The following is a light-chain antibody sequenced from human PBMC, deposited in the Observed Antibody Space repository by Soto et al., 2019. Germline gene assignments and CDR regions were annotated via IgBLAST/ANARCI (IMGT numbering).Light chain of an antibody. CDR3: QQYGSSPPRT. J-gene: IGKJ1*01. Sequence: EIVLTQSPGILSVSPGERATLSCRASQSVSNDFLAWYQQKPGQAPRLLIYGASTRATDVPDRFSGSGSGADFTLSISRLEPEDFAVYYCQQYGSSPPRTFGQGTKVE. V-gene: IGKV3-20*01. CDR1: QSVSNDF. CDR2: GAS.